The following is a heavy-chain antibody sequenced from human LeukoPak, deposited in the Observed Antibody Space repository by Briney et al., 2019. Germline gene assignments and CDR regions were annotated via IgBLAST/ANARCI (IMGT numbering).Heavy chain of an antibody. CDR2: INPNSGGT. D-gene: IGHD6-19*01. Sequence: ASVKVSCKASGYTFTGYYMHWVRQAPGQGLEWMGWINPNSGGTNYAQKFQGWVTMTRDTSISTAHMELSRLRSDDTAVYYCARDRSVAVAGTPLYYFDYWGQGTLVTVSS. V-gene: IGHV1-2*04. CDR3: ARDRSVAVAGTPLYYFDY. J-gene: IGHJ4*02. CDR1: GYTFTGYY.